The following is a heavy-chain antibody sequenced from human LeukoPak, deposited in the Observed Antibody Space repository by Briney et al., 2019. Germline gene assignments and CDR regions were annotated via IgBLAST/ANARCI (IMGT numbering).Heavy chain of an antibody. J-gene: IGHJ4*02. CDR3: AKERASVMITFGGDRNHFDY. CDR1: GFTFSSYA. Sequence: AGGSLRLSCAASGFTFSSYAMSWVRQAPGKGLEWVSAISGSGGSTYYADSVKGRFTISRDNSKNTLYLQMNSLRAEDTAVYDCAKERASVMITFGGDRNHFDYWGQGTLVTVSS. V-gene: IGHV3-23*01. D-gene: IGHD3-16*01. CDR2: ISGSGGST.